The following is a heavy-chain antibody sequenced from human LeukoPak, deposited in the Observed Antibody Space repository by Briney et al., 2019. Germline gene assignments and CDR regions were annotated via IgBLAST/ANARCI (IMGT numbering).Heavy chain of an antibody. CDR3: ANLHRAPPDY. V-gene: IGHV3-NL1*01. CDR2: IYSGDTT. CDR1: GFTFSSYG. Sequence: HPGRSLRLSCAASGFTFSSYGMHWVRQAPGNGLEWVSVIYSGDTTYYADSVKGRFTISRDNSKNTLYLQMDSLRAEDTAIYYCANLHRAPPDYWGQGTLVTVSS. J-gene: IGHJ4*02.